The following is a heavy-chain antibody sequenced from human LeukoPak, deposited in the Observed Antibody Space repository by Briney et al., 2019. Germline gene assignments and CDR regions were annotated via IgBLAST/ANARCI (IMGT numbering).Heavy chain of an antibody. V-gene: IGHV4-39*01. Sequence: PSETLSVTCTVPGASISRTSDYWGWIRQPPGKRLEWIGAIYYTGRAYYNPSLVSRFTISVDTSKHQFSLKLNSVTATDTAIYYCVRHRQHCDGGSCFPPDSWGQGTLVTVSS. CDR1: GASISRTSDY. CDR3: VRHRQHCDGGSCFPPDS. D-gene: IGHD2-15*01. J-gene: IGHJ4*02. CDR2: IYYTGRA.